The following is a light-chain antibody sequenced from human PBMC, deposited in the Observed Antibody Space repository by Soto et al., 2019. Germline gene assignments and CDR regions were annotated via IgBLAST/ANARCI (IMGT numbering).Light chain of an antibody. CDR2: RNG. CDR3: AAWDDSLSRYV. CDR1: SSNIGSNY. J-gene: IGLJ1*01. Sequence: QSVLTQPPSASGTPGQGVAISCSGSSSNIGSNYVYWYQQLPGTAPKLLICRNGQRPSGVPDRFSGSKSGTSASLALSGLRSEDEADYYCAAWDDSLSRYVFGTGTKVTV. V-gene: IGLV1-47*01.